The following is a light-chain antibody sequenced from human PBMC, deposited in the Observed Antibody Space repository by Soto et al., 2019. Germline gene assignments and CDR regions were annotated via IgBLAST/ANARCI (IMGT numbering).Light chain of an antibody. CDR2: AAS. V-gene: IGKV1-39*01. Sequence: DIQMTQSPSSLSASVGDRVTITCRASQSISSYLHWYQQKPGKAPKLLIYAASNLQTGVPSRFSASGSWTDFTLTLNSLQPEDFGTYDCQQGYSTPLTFGQGTKVEVK. J-gene: IGKJ1*01. CDR3: QQGYSTPLT. CDR1: QSISSY.